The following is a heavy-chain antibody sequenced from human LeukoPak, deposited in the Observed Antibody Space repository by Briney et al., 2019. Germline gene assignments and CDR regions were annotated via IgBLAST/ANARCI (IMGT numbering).Heavy chain of an antibody. J-gene: IGHJ4*02. Sequence: GGSLRLSCAASGFTVSSNYMSWVRQAPGKGLEWVSVIYSGGSTYYADSVKGRFTISRDNSKNTLYLRMNSLRAEDTAVYYCARGQYSYGSGFDYWGQGTLVTVSS. CDR1: GFTVSSNY. CDR3: ARGQYSYGSGFDY. V-gene: IGHV3-53*01. D-gene: IGHD5-18*01. CDR2: IYSGGST.